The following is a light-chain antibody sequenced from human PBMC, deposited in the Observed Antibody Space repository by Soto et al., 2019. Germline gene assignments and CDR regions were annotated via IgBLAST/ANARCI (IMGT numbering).Light chain of an antibody. CDR2: DVT. J-gene: IGLJ1*01. CDR1: SSDVGSYNY. CDR3: SSYTSSSTPYV. V-gene: IGLV2-14*01. Sequence: QSVLTQPASVSGSPGQSIPISCTGTSSDVGSYNYVSWYQQHPVKAPKLMIYDVTNRPSGVSDRFSGSKSGNTASLTIPGLQAEDEADYYCSSYTSSSTPYVFGTGTKVTVL.